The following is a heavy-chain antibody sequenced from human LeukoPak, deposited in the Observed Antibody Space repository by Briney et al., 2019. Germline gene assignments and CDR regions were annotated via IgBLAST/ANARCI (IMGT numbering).Heavy chain of an antibody. CDR2: MNPNSGDT. V-gene: IGHV1-8*02. J-gene: IGHJ4*02. CDR3: ARFSYDILTGYYLHDY. Sequence: GASVKVSCKASGYTFTGYYMHWVREGPGQGLEWMGWMNPNSGDTGYAQKLQGRVTMTRNTSISTAYMELGNLRSDDTAVYYSARFSYDILTGYYLHDYWGQGTLVTVSS. CDR1: GYTFTGYY. D-gene: IGHD3-9*01.